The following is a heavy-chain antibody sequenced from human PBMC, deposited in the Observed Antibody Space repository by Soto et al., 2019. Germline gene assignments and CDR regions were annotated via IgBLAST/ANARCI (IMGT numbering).Heavy chain of an antibody. Sequence: PRGSLRLSCAASGFTFSSYAMSWVRQAPGKGLEWVSAISGSGGSTYYADSVKGRFTISRDNSKNTLYLQMNSLRAEDTAVYYCAKGSRRLDYDILTGYFDEYYYYYYMDVWGKGTTVTVSS. V-gene: IGHV3-23*01. CDR2: ISGSGGST. CDR3: AKGSRRLDYDILTGYFDEYYYYYYMDV. J-gene: IGHJ6*03. CDR1: GFTFSSYA. D-gene: IGHD3-9*01.